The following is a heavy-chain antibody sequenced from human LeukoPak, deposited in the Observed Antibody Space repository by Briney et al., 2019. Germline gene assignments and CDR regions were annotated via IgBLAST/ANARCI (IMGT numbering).Heavy chain of an antibody. D-gene: IGHD4-17*01. CDR2: IYYSGST. CDR3: ARGHYGDYEYYYYMDV. CDR1: GGSFSSYY. V-gene: IGHV4-59*01. J-gene: IGHJ6*03. Sequence: PSETLSLTCTVSGGSFSSYYWSWIRQPPGKGLEWIGYIYYSGSTNYNPSLKSRVAISVDTSKNQFSLKLSSVTAADTAVYYCARGHYGDYEYYYYMDVWGKGTTVTVSS.